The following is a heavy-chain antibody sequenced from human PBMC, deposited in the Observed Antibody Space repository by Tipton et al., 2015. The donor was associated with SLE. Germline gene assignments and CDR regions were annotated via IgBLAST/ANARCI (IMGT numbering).Heavy chain of an antibody. CDR3: ARTLLPAVRGAFDL. CDR2: ISFSGDT. CDR1: GDSINYYY. J-gene: IGHJ3*01. V-gene: IGHV4-4*07. Sequence: TLSLTCTVSGDSINYYYWGWIRQPAGKGLEWIGRISFSGDTNYNPSLKSRVSMSGDMSKNQFSLRLTSATAADTAVYYCARTLLPAVRGAFDLWGPGTMVAVSS. D-gene: IGHD2-2*01.